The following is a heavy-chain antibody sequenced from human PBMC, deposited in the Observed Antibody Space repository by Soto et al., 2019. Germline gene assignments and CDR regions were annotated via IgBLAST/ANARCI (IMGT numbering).Heavy chain of an antibody. CDR1: GYSFTSYW. V-gene: IGHV5-51*01. CDR2: IYPGDSDT. Sequence: GESLKISCKTSGYSFTSYWIGWVRQMPGKGLEWMGIIYPGDSDTRYSPSFQGPVTILADQSISTVYLQWTTLKPSDTAIYYCYSRDGVTYFEDYNWFDPWGQGTLVTVSS. J-gene: IGHJ5*02. D-gene: IGHD2-8*01. CDR3: YSRDGVTYFEDYNWFDP.